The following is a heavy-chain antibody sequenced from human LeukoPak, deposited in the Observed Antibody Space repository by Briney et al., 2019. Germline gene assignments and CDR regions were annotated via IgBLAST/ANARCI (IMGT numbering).Heavy chain of an antibody. V-gene: IGHV4-39*01. CDR1: GGSISSSSYY. Sequence: SETLSLTCTVSGGSISSSSYYWGWIRQPPGEGLEWIGSIYYSGSTYYNPSLKSRVTISVDTSKNQFSLKLSSVTAADTAVYYCASDSNQLHDYWGQGTLVTVSS. D-gene: IGHD2-2*01. J-gene: IGHJ4*02. CDR2: IYYSGST. CDR3: ASDSNQLHDY.